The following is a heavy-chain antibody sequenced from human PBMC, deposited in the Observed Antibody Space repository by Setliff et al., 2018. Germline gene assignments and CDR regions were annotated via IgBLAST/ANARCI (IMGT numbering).Heavy chain of an antibody. D-gene: IGHD3-22*01. J-gene: IGHJ4*02. Sequence: GASLKISCAASGFTFSDSAVHWVRQASGKGLEWVGRIRAKVSDYATAYAASLKGRFTISRDDSKNTAYLQMNSPETEDTALYYCIRPQTPDDDHSSGYYGFWGQGTPVTVSS. V-gene: IGHV3-73*01. CDR3: IRPQTPDDDHSSGYYGF. CDR2: IRAKVSDYAT. CDR1: GFTFSDSA.